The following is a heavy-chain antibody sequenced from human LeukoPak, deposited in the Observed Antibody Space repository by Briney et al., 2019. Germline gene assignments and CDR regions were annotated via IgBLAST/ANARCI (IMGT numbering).Heavy chain of an antibody. D-gene: IGHD1-26*01. CDR1: VVSISYSNYY. J-gene: IGHJ6*03. V-gene: IGHV4-39*07. Sequence: KPSETLSLTCTVSVVSISYSNYYWGWIRQPPGKGLEWIGSIYYNGATQYNPSLKSPLSLYVHTSNNQFCLRLSSVTAADTAVYYCARGAGRGYFYMDVWGKGTTVTVSS. CDR2: IYYNGAT. CDR3: ARGAGRGYFYMDV.